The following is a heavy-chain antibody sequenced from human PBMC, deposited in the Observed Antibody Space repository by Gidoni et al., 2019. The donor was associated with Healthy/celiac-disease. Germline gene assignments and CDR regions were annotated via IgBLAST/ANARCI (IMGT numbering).Heavy chain of an antibody. CDR2: IYSGGST. Sequence: EVQLVESGGGLIQPGGSLSLSCAASVFTVSSNYMSWVRQAPGKGLEWVSVIYSGGSTYYADSVKGRFTISRDNSKNTLYLQMNSLRAEDTAVYYCARGDYYSNSFLGDYWGQGTLVTVSS. CDR3: ARGDYYSNSFLGDY. V-gene: IGHV3-53*01. CDR1: VFTVSSNY. J-gene: IGHJ4*02. D-gene: IGHD4-4*01.